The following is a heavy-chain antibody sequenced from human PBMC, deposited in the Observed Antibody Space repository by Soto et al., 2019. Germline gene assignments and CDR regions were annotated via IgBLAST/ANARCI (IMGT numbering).Heavy chain of an antibody. J-gene: IGHJ4*02. D-gene: IGHD4-17*01. CDR1: GFSLTTSGMC. V-gene: IGHV2-70*11. Sequence: SGPTLVNPTQTLTLTCAFSGFSLTTSGMCVNWIRQPPGKALERLARIDWDDDKYYRTSLKTRLTISKDTSKNQVVLTMTNMDPVDTATYYCARETTVTFGFDFWGQGTLVTVSS. CDR3: ARETTVTFGFDF. CDR2: IDWDDDK.